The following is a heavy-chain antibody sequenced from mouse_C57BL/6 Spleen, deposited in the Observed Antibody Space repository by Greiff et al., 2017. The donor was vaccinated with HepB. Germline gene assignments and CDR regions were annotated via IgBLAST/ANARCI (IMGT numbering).Heavy chain of an antibody. CDR1: GYTFTSYW. CDR2: IDPNSGGT. D-gene: IGHD2-5*01. J-gene: IGHJ3*01. CDR3: ARKDQDYYSNYALAY. Sequence: QVQLQQPGAELVKPGASVKLSCKASGYTFTSYWMHWVKQRPGRGLEWIGRIDPNSGGTKYNEKFKSKATLTVDKPSSTAYMQLSSLTSEDSAVYYCARKDQDYYSNYALAYWGQGTLVTVSA. V-gene: IGHV1-72*01.